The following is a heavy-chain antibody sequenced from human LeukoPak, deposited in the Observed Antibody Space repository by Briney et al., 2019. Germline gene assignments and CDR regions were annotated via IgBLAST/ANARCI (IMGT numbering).Heavy chain of an antibody. CDR2: IKSDGSST. Sequence: GGSLRLSCAASGFTFSSYWMHWVRQAPGKGLVWVSRIKSDGSSTSYADSVKGRFTISRDNAKNTLYLQMNSLRAEDTAVYYCARELFDSSGYQTDYWGQGTLVTVSS. D-gene: IGHD3-22*01. CDR1: GFTFSSYW. J-gene: IGHJ4*02. V-gene: IGHV3-74*01. CDR3: ARELFDSSGYQTDY.